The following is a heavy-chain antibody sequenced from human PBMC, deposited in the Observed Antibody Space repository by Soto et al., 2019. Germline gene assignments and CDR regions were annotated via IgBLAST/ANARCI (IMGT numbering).Heavy chain of an antibody. Sequence: QVQLVQSGAEVKKPGSSVKVSCKASGGTFSSCAISWVRQAPGQGLEWMGGIIPIFGTANYAQKFQGRVTITADESTSTAYMELSSLRSEDTAVYYCARDSLSRGIAVDYYYYGMDVWGQGTTVTVSS. CDR3: ARDSLSRGIAVDYYYYGMDV. V-gene: IGHV1-69*01. CDR1: GGTFSSCA. CDR2: IIPIFGTA. J-gene: IGHJ6*02. D-gene: IGHD6-19*01.